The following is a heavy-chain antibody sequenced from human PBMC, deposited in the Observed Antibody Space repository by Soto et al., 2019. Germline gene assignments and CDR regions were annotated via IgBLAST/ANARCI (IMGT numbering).Heavy chain of an antibody. Sequence: GGSLRLSCAASGFTFSSYGMHWVRQAPGKGLEWVAVIWYDGSNKYYADSVKGRFTISRDNSKNTLYLQMNSLRAEDTAVYYCARNYYYYGMDVWGQGTTVTVSS. V-gene: IGHV3-33*01. CDR1: GFTFSSYG. CDR2: IWYDGSNK. J-gene: IGHJ6*02. CDR3: ARNYYYYGMDV.